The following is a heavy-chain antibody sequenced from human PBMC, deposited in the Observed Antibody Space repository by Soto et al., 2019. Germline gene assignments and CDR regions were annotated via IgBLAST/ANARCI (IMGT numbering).Heavy chain of an antibody. CDR3: AKGFIRDCGGDCTVDT. CDR2: ISATGGST. V-gene: IGHV3-23*01. Sequence: EVQLLESGGGLVQPGGSLRLSCAASGFTSSSYTMSWVRQAPGKGLEWVSGISATGGSTYYADSVKGRFTFSRDNSKNTLYLQMNSLRAEDTAVYYCAKGFIRDCGGDCTVDTWGQGTLVTVSS. D-gene: IGHD2-21*02. J-gene: IGHJ5*02. CDR1: GFTSSSYT.